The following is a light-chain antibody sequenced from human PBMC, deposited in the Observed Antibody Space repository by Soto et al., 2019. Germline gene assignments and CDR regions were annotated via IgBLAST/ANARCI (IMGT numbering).Light chain of an antibody. CDR1: ENIIQY. J-gene: IGKJ1*01. CDR2: GAS. V-gene: IGKV1-39*01. CDR3: QHSYTAPCT. Sequence: DIQMTQSPSSLSASLGDRVTNTCRASENIIQYLNWYQQKPGKVPRLLVYGASRLETGVPSRFSASGFGTEFTLTIIGLHSEDFATYYCQHSYTAPCTFGQGTKV.